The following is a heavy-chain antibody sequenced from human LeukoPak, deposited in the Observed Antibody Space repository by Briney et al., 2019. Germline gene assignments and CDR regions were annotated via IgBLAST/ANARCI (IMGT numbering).Heavy chain of an antibody. Sequence: GGSLRLSCVASGYTFSDYSLNWVRQVPGKGLEWVSSISSSGTYIYYADSVRGRFTISGDNAKNSLFLQMNSLRAEDTALYYCVSGNDPDYVWGTYRLDAFDIWGEGTMVIVSS. CDR2: ISSSGTYI. CDR3: VSGNDPDYVWGTYRLDAFDI. D-gene: IGHD3-16*02. J-gene: IGHJ3*02. CDR1: GYTFSDYS. V-gene: IGHV3-21*01.